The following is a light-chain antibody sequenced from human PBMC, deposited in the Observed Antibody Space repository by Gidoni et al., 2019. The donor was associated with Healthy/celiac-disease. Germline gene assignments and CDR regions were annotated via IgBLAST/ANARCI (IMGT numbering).Light chain of an antibody. CDR2: GAS. V-gene: IGKV3-15*01. Sequence: EIVMPQSPATLSVSTGDRATLSCSASQSVSSNLAWYQQKPGQAPRLLIYGASTRATGIPARFSGSGSGTEFTLTISSLQSEDFAVYYCQQYNNWPLTFGPGTKVDIK. J-gene: IGKJ3*01. CDR3: QQYNNWPLT. CDR1: QSVSSN.